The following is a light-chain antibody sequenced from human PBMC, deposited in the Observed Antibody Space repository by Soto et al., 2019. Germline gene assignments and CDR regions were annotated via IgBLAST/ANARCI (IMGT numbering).Light chain of an antibody. J-gene: IGLJ2*01. V-gene: IGLV4-69*01. CDR1: SGHSSYA. Sequence: QLVLTQSPSASASLGASVKLTCTLSSGHSSYAIAWHQQQPEKGPRYLTKVHSDGSHSKGDGIPDRFSGSSSGAERYLTISSLQSEDEADYYCQTWGTGIQVFGGGTKLTVL. CDR2: VHSDGSH. CDR3: QTWGTGIQV.